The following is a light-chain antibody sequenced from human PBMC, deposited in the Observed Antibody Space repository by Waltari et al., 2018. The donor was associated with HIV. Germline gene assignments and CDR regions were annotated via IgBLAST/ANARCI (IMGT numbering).Light chain of an antibody. CDR2: QDS. Sequence: SYELTQPPSVSVSPGQTASITCSGDKLGDKYACWYQQKPGQSPVLVIYQDSKRPSGIPERFSGSTSGNTATLTISGTQAMDEADYYCQAWDSSTEGYVFGTGTKVTVL. CDR1: KLGDKY. J-gene: IGLJ1*01. V-gene: IGLV3-1*01. CDR3: QAWDSSTEGYV.